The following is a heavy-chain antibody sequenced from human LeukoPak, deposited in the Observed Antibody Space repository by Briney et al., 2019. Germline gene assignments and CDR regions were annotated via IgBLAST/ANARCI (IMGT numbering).Heavy chain of an antibody. CDR1: GGSISSGSYY. Sequence: SETLSLTCTVSGGSISSGSYYWGWIRQPAGKGLEWIGRIYTSGSTNYNPSLKSRVTISVDTSKNQFSLKLSSVTAADTAVYYCARVTPLGRFGEYDRGFDYWGQGTLVTVSS. CDR3: ARVTPLGRFGEYDRGFDY. J-gene: IGHJ4*02. D-gene: IGHD3-10*01. V-gene: IGHV4-61*02. CDR2: IYTSGST.